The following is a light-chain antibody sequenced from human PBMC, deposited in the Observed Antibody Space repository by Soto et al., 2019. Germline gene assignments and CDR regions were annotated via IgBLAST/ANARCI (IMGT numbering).Light chain of an antibody. V-gene: IGKV3-15*01. CDR3: QQYEKWPPLT. J-gene: IGKJ4*01. CDR2: GAS. CDR1: QSVSIC. Sequence: EIVMTQSPGTLSVSPGERVTLSCRASQSVSICLAWYQQKPGQAPRLLIYGASTRAPGIPDRFSGSGSATEFPLTISSLQSEDFAVYYCQQYEKWPPLTFGGGTKVEIK.